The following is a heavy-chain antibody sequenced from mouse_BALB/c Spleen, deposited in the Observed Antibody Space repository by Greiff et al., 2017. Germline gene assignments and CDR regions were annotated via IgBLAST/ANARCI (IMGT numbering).Heavy chain of an antibody. CDR3: ARCHDSYAMDY. J-gene: IGHJ4*01. CDR2: INPSSGYT. V-gene: IGHV1-4*02. Sequence: QVQLKQSAAELARPGASVKMSCKASGYTFTSYTMHWVKQRPGQGLEWIGYINPSSGYTEYNQKFKDKTTLTADKSSSTAYMQLSSLTSEDSAVYYCARCHDSYAMDYWGQGTSVTVSS. CDR1: GYTFTSYT.